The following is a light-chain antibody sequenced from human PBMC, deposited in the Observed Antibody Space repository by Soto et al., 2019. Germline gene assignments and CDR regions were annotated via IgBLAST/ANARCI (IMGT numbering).Light chain of an antibody. CDR3: QQLHEYPVT. Sequence: IQLTQSPSSLSASVGDRVTITCRTSQGIYSYLAWYQQKPGKAPKLLIYAASTLQSGVPSRFSGSGSGTDFTLTISSLQPADFATYYCQQLHEYPVTFGQGTRLEIK. CDR1: QGIYSY. V-gene: IGKV1-9*01. J-gene: IGKJ5*01. CDR2: AAS.